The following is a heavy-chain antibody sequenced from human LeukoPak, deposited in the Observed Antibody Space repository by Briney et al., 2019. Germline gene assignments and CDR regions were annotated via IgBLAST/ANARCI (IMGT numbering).Heavy chain of an antibody. Sequence: GGSLRLSCAASGFTFDDYAMNWVRQAPGKGLEWVSGINWNGGSTYYRDSVRGRFTISRDNAKNSLYLQMNSLRAEDTALYYCARVKGSGYRNSIDYWGQGTLVTVSS. J-gene: IGHJ4*02. CDR3: ARVKGSGYRNSIDY. D-gene: IGHD3-3*01. CDR1: GFTFDDYA. CDR2: INWNGGST. V-gene: IGHV3-20*04.